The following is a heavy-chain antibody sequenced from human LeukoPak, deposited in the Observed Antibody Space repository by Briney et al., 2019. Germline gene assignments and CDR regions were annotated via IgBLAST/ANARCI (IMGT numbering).Heavy chain of an antibody. V-gene: IGHV3-9*01. J-gene: IGHJ4*02. Sequence: PGGSLRLSCAASGFTFDDYAMHWVRQAPGKGLEWVSGISWNSGNIGYADSVKGRFTISRDNAKNSLYLQMTSLRADDTAVYYCVRDEGVTVTTYRFDYWGQGTLVTVSS. CDR2: ISWNSGNI. CDR1: GFTFDDYA. CDR3: VRDEGVTVTTYRFDY. D-gene: IGHD4-17*01.